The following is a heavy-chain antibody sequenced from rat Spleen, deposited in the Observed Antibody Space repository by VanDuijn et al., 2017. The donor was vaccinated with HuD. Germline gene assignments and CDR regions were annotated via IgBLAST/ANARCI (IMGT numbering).Heavy chain of an antibody. Sequence: EVQLQESGPGLVKPSQSVSLTCSVTGYSITSNYWGWIRKFPGNKMEWIGHISYSDITSYNPSLKSRISITRDTSKNQFFLQLNSVTTDDTATYYCARYIGNNSGFAYWGQGTLVTVSS. D-gene: IGHD4-3*01. CDR2: ISYSDIT. CDR1: GYSITSNY. V-gene: IGHV3-1*01. CDR3: ARYIGNNSGFAY. J-gene: IGHJ3*01.